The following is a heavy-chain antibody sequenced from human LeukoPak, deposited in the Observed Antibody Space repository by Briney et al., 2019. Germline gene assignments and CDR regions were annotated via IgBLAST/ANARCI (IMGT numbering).Heavy chain of an antibody. V-gene: IGHV1-2*02. Sequence: ASVTVSCKASGYTFTGYYMHWVRQAPGQGLEWMGWINPNSGGTNYAQKFQGRVTMTRDTSISTAYMELSRLRSDDTAVYYCARGRAAAAYYYYYMDVWGKGTTVTISS. D-gene: IGHD6-13*01. CDR2: INPNSGGT. CDR3: ARGRAAAAYYYYYMDV. J-gene: IGHJ6*03. CDR1: GYTFTGYY.